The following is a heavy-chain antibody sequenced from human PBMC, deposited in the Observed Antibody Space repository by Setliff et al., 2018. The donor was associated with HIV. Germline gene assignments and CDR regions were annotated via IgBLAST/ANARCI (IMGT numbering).Heavy chain of an antibody. D-gene: IGHD1-1*01. Sequence: SETLSLTCAVSGYSISSGYYWGWIRQSPGKGLEWIGSIYHSGSTYYNPSLKSRVTISVDTSKNQFSLKLRSVTAADTAVYYCARDLRGTQSSDYWGQGTLVTVSS. J-gene: IGHJ4*02. CDR2: IYHSGST. V-gene: IGHV4-38-2*02. CDR3: ARDLRGTQSSDY. CDR1: GYSISSGYY.